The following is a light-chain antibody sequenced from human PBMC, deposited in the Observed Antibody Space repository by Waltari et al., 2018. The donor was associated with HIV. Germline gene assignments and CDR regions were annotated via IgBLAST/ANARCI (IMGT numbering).Light chain of an antibody. CDR2: GAS. V-gene: IGKV3-11*01. CDR1: QSVSSY. CDR3: QQRRNWPPGAT. J-gene: IGKJ4*01. Sequence: EIVLTQSLATLSLSPGERATLSCRSSQSVSSYLAWYQQKPGQAPKLLIYGASNRATGIPARFSGSGSGTDFTLTISSLEPEDFAVYYCQQRRNWPPGATFGGGTKVEIK.